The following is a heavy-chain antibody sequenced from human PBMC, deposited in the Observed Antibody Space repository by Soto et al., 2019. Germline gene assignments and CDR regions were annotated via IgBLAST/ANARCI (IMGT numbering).Heavy chain of an antibody. D-gene: IGHD3-22*01. Sequence: SETLSLTCTGSGGSVTSGSSNWSWFRQPPGKGLEWIGYIYYSGSTNYNPSLKSRVTISVDTSKNQFSLKLSSVTAADTAVYYCARDKRGYYDSSGYYENWFDPWGQGTLVTVSS. CDR2: IYYSGST. CDR3: ARDKRGYYDSSGYYENWFDP. V-gene: IGHV4-61*01. J-gene: IGHJ5*02. CDR1: GGSVTSGSSN.